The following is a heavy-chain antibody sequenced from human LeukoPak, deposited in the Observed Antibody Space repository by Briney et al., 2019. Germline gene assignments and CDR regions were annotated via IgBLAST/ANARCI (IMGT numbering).Heavy chain of an antibody. CDR2: INHSGST. V-gene: IGHV4-34*01. CDR3: ARMSQQPFDY. CDR1: GGSFSGYY. D-gene: IGHD6-13*01. Sequence: SETLSLTCAVYGGSFSGYYWSWIRQPPGKGLEWIGEINHSGSTYYNPSLKSRVTISVDTSKNQFSLKLSSVTAADTAVYYCARMSQQPFDYWGQGTLVTVSS. J-gene: IGHJ4*02.